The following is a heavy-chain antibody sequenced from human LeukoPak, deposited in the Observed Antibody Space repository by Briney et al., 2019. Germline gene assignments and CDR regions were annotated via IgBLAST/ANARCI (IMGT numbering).Heavy chain of an antibody. CDR2: IYYSGST. CDR1: GGSISSSSYY. D-gene: IGHD3-10*01. Sequence: PSENLSLTCTVSGGSISSSSYYWGWIRQPPGKGLEWIGSIYYSGSTYYNPSLKSRVTISVDTSKNQFSLKLSSVTAADTAVYYCARDVFVPSFFGFGELLEDYWGQGTLVTVSS. V-gene: IGHV4-39*07. CDR3: ARDVFVPSFFGFGELLEDY. J-gene: IGHJ4*02.